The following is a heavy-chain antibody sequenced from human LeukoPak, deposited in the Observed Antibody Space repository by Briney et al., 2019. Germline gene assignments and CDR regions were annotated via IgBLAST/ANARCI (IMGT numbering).Heavy chain of an antibody. CDR1: GGTISSYY. Sequence: PSETLTLTCTASGGTISSYYWSWIRQPAGKGLDWIGRIYTSGSTNYNPSLKSRVTMSVATSKNQFSLKLSSVTAADTAVYYCVISSGYYTYDYWGQGTLVTVSS. J-gene: IGHJ4*02. D-gene: IGHD3-22*01. CDR2: IYTSGST. CDR3: VISSGYYTYDY. V-gene: IGHV4-4*07.